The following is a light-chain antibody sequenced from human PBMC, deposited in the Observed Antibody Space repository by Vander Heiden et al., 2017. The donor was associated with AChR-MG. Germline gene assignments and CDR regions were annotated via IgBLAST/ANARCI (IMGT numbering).Light chain of an antibody. CDR3: QSTDATVNVL. CDR1: TLSKQF. V-gene: IGLV3-25*03. Sequence: ELTQPPPLSVSPGQTARITCSGDTLSKQFAYWYQQKAGQAPVLVIFRDTERPSGIPERFSGSTSGTTVTLTISGVQAEDEADYYCQSTDATVNVLFGGGTKLTVL. J-gene: IGLJ2*01. CDR2: RDT.